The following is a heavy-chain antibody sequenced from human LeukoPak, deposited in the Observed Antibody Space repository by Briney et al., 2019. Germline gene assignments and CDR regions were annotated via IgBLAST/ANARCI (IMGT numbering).Heavy chain of an antibody. J-gene: IGHJ6*02. D-gene: IGHD1-26*01. Sequence: PGGSLRLSCAASGFTFSTYAMTWIRQAPEKGLEWVSLISDSGAKTYYADSVKGRFTISRDNSKNTLSLQMNSLRAEDTAVYYCAKDVRVGGGGMDVWGQGTPVTVSS. V-gene: IGHV3-23*01. CDR2: ISDSGAKT. CDR3: AKDVRVGGGGMDV. CDR1: GFTFSTYA.